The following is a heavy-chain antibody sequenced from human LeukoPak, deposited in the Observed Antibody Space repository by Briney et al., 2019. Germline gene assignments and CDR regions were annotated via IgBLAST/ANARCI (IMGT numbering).Heavy chain of an antibody. CDR2: INPSGGST. D-gene: IGHD2-2*01. Sequence: ASVKVSCKASGYTFTSYYMHWVRQAPGQGLEWMGIINPSGGSTSYAQKFQGRVTMTRDMSTSTVYMELSSLRSEDTAVYYCARRYCSSTSCPDADFDYWGQGTLVTVSS. CDR3: ARRYCSSTSCPDADFDY. V-gene: IGHV1-46*01. CDR1: GYTFTSYY. J-gene: IGHJ4*02.